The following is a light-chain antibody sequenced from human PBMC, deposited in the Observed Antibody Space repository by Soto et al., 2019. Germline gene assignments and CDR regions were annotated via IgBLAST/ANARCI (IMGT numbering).Light chain of an antibody. Sequence: EIVMTQSPATLSESPGERATLSCRVSQSVSSNLAWYQQKRGQAPRLLIYGTSTRATGIPARFSGSGSGTEFTLTISSLQSEDFAFYYCQQYNKWPLTFGGGTKWELQ. V-gene: IGKV3-15*01. CDR1: QSVSSN. CDR3: QQYNKWPLT. CDR2: GTS. J-gene: IGKJ4*01.